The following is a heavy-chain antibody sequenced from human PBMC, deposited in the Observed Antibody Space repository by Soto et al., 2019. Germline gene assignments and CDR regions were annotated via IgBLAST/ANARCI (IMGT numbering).Heavy chain of an antibody. CDR2: ISGSGGST. D-gene: IGHD1-26*01. CDR1: GFTFSSYA. V-gene: IGHV3-23*01. J-gene: IGHJ6*02. Sequence: GGSLRLSCAASGFTFSSYAMSWVRQAPGKGLEWVSAISGSGGSTYYADSVKGRFTISRDNSKNTLYLQMNSLRAEDTAVYYCAKLRPGVGAKFYYYYGMDVWGQGTTVTVAS. CDR3: AKLRPGVGAKFYYYYGMDV.